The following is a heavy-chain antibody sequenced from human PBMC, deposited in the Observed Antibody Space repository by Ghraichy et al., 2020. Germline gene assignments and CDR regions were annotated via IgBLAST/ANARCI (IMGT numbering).Heavy chain of an antibody. J-gene: IGHJ4*02. V-gene: IGHV3-74*01. CDR2: INSDGSST. D-gene: IGHD4-23*01. CDR3: ARDFSDYGGGVDY. Sequence: LSLTCAASGFTFSSYWMHWVRQAPGKGLVWVSRINSDGSSTSYADSVKGRFTISRDNAKNTLYLQMNSLRAEDTAVYYCARDFSDYGGGVDYWGQGTLVTVSS. CDR1: GFTFSSYW.